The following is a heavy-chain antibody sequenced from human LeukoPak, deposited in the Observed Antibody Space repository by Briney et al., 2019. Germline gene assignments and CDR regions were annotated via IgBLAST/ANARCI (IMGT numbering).Heavy chain of an antibody. CDR1: GGSISSYY. CDR3: ARVGPMVAATCYFDY. J-gene: IGHJ4*02. D-gene: IGHD2-15*01. Sequence: SETLSLTCTVSGGSISSYYWSWIRQPPGKGLEWIGYIYYSGSTNYNPSLKSRVTISVDTSKNQFSLKLSSVTAADTAVYYCARVGPMVAATCYFDYWGQGTLVTVSS. V-gene: IGHV4-59*01. CDR2: IYYSGST.